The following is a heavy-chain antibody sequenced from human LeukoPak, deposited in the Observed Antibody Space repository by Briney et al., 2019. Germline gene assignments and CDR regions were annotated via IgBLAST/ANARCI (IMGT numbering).Heavy chain of an antibody. J-gene: IGHJ4*02. V-gene: IGHV3-30*03. D-gene: IGHD6-19*01. Sequence: GGSLRLSCAASGFTFSSYGMHWVRQAPGKGLEWVAVISYDGSNKYYADSVKGRFTISRDNSKNTLYLQMNSLRAEDTAVYYCARVTSSGFYFVYYFDYWGQGTLVTVSS. CDR3: ARVTSSGFYFVYYFDY. CDR2: ISYDGSNK. CDR1: GFTFSSYG.